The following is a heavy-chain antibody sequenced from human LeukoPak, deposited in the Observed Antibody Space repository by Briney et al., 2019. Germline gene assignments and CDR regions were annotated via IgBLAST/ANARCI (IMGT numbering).Heavy chain of an antibody. J-gene: IGHJ4*02. V-gene: IGHV4-4*07. D-gene: IGHD2-2*02. CDR3: ARSLVPAAIPDY. CDR2: IYTSGST. CDR1: GGSISSYY. Sequence: SETLSLTCTVSGGSISSYYWSWIRQPAGKGLEWIGRIYTSGSTNYNPSLESRVTMSVDTSKNQFSLKLSSVTAADTAVYYCARSLVPAAIPDYWGQGTLVTVSS.